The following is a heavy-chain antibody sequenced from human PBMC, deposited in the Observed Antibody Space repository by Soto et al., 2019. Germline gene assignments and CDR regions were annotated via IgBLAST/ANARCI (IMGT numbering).Heavy chain of an antibody. CDR1: GFTFSNAW. J-gene: IGHJ4*02. CDR3: TTDPPIVADGYYFDY. V-gene: IGHV3-15*01. D-gene: IGHD6-13*01. Sequence: EVQLVESGGGLVKPGGSLRLSCAASGFTFSNAWMSWVRQAPGKGLEWVGRIKSKTDGGRTDYAAPVKGRFTISRDDSKNTLYLQMNSLKAEDTAVYYCTTDPPIVADGYYFDYWGQGTLVTVSS. CDR2: IKSKTDGGRT.